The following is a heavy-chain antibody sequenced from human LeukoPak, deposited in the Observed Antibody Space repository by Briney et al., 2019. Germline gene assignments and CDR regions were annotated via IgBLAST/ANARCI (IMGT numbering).Heavy chain of an antibody. D-gene: IGHD3-22*01. CDR2: SSGNGMST. J-gene: IGHJ3*02. CDR3: ARTQYYYDSSGDAFDI. CDR1: GFTFSSYA. V-gene: IGHV3-23*01. Sequence: PGGSLRLSCAASGFTFSSYAMSWVRQAPGKGLEWVSASSGNGMSTYYADSVKGRFTISRDNSKNTLYLQMNSLRAEDTAVYYCARTQYYYDSSGDAFDIWGQGTMVTVSS.